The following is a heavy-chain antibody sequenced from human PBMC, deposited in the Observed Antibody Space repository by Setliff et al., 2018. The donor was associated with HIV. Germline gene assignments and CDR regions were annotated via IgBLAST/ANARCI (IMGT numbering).Heavy chain of an antibody. CDR1: GFTFSSYG. J-gene: IGHJ4*02. CDR2: IRNDGSDK. D-gene: IGHD2-2*01. V-gene: IGHV3-30*02. CDR3: ARGEPTILVVPAAFFDY. Sequence: PGGSLRLSCAASGFTFSSYGVHWVRQAPGKGLEWVAFIRNDGSDKHYADSVRGRFTISRDNAKKSLYLQMNSLRAEDTAVYYCARGEPTILVVPAAFFDYWGQGTLVTVSS.